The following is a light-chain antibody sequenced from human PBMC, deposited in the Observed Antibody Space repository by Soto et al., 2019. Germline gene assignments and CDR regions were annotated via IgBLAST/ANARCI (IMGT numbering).Light chain of an antibody. J-gene: IGKJ4*01. CDR3: QQRSNWPPVT. CDR1: QSVKNY. V-gene: IGKV3-11*01. Sequence: EIVLTQSPATLSLSPGERATLSCRASQSVKNYLAWYQQKPGQAPRLLIYDASNRATGIPARFSGSGSGTDFNLTISSLEPEDSAVYYCQQRSNWPPVTFGGGTKVEIK. CDR2: DAS.